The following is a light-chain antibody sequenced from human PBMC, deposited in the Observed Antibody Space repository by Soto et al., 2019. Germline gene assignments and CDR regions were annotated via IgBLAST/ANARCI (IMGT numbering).Light chain of an antibody. Sequence: QSVLTQPPSVSGAPGQRVTISCTGSSSNIGAGYDVHWYQQLPGTAPKLLIYVNTNRPSGVPGRFSGSKSGTSASLAITGLQADDEADYYCQSYDSSLSGYVFGTGTKLTVL. CDR3: QSYDSSLSGYV. CDR1: SSNIGAGYD. V-gene: IGLV1-40*01. CDR2: VNT. J-gene: IGLJ1*01.